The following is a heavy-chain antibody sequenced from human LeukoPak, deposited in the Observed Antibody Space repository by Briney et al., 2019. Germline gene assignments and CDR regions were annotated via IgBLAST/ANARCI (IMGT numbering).Heavy chain of an antibody. CDR1: GFTFSSYA. CDR2: ISGSGGST. CDR3: ARDSTVTSYYYYYGMDV. Sequence: GGSLRLSCAASGFTFSSYAMSWVRQAPGKGLEWVSAISGSGGSTYYADSVKGRFTISRDNSKNTLYLQMNSLRAEDTAVYYCARDSTVTSYYYYYGMDVWGQGTTVTVSS. J-gene: IGHJ6*02. D-gene: IGHD4-11*01. V-gene: IGHV3-23*01.